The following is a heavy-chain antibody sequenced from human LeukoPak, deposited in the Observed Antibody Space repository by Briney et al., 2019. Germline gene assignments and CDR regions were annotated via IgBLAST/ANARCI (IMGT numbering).Heavy chain of an antibody. D-gene: IGHD6-13*01. CDR1: GGSISSSSYY. V-gene: IGHV4-39*01. J-gene: IGHJ6*03. CDR3: ARQCCRSWYVGASYYYYYMDV. Sequence: SETLSLTCTVSGGSISSSSYYWGWIRQPPGKGLEWIGSIYYSGSTYYNPSLKSRVTISVDTSKNQFSLKPSSVTAADTAVYYCARQCCRSWYVGASYYYYYMDVWGKGTTVTISS. CDR2: IYYSGST.